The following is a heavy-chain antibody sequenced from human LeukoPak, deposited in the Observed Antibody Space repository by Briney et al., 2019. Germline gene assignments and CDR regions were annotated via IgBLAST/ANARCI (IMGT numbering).Heavy chain of an antibody. J-gene: IGHJ4*02. CDR1: GGSLSSSSYY. Sequence: PSETLSLTCTVSGGSLSSSSYYWGWIRQPPGKGLEWIGSIYYSGSTYYNPSLKSRVTISLDTSKNQFSLKLSSVTAADTAVYYCARLTYYYDSSSYGAYWGQGTLVTVSS. CDR3: ARLTYYYDSSSYGAY. CDR2: IYYSGST. V-gene: IGHV4-39*01. D-gene: IGHD3-22*01.